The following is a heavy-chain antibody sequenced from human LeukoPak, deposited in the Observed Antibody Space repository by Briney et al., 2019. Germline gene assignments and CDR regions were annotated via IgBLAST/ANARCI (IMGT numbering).Heavy chain of an antibody. CDR1: GYTFTSYA. CDR2: VSAYNGNT. D-gene: IGHD2-15*01. J-gene: IGHJ4*02. V-gene: IGHV1-18*01. CDR3: ARGQGSLPQGGFDY. Sequence: ASVKVSCKASGYTFTSYAISWVRQAPGQGLEWMGWVSAYNGNTNYAQKLQGRVTMTTDTSTSTAYMELRSLRSDDTAVYYCARGQGSLPQGGFDYWGQGTLVTVSS.